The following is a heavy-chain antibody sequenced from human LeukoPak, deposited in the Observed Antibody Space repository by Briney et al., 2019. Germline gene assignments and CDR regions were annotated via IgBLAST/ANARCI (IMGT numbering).Heavy chain of an antibody. J-gene: IGHJ4*02. CDR1: GFTFSSYA. V-gene: IGHV3-30-3*01. Sequence: GRSLRLSCAASGFTFSSYAMHWVRQAPGKGLEWVAVISYDGSNKYYADSAKGRFTISRDNSKNTLYLQMNSLRAEDTAVYYCAREYSSSWYIMGDYWGQGTLVTVSS. D-gene: IGHD6-13*01. CDR3: AREYSSSWYIMGDY. CDR2: ISYDGSNK.